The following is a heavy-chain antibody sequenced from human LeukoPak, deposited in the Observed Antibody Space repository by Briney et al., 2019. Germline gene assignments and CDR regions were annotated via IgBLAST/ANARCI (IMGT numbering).Heavy chain of an antibody. V-gene: IGHV3-7*01. J-gene: IGHJ4*02. D-gene: IGHD1-14*01. CDR2: IKQDGSEK. CDR1: GFTFSSLW. Sequence: GGSLRLSCAASGFTFSSLWMSWVRQAPGKGLEWVANIKQDGSEKYYVDSVKGRFTISRDNAQNSLYLQMNSLRAEDTAVYYCALKPTGPYYFDNWGQGTLVTVSS. CDR3: ALKPTGPYYFDN.